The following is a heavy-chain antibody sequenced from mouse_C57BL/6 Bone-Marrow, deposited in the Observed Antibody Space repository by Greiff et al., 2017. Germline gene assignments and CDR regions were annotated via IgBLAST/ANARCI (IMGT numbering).Heavy chain of an antibody. CDR3: AIRHYCCSRSYWYFDV. CDR2: IYPGSGNT. V-gene: IGHV1-76*01. D-gene: IGHD1-1*01. J-gene: IGHJ1*03. CDR1: GYTFTDYY. Sequence: QVQLQQSGAELVRPGASVKLSCKASGYTFTDYYINWVKQRPGQGLEWIARIYPGSGNTYYNEKFKGKATLTAETSSSTAYMQRSSLTSEDSAVYFCAIRHYCCSRSYWYFDVWGTGTTVTVSS.